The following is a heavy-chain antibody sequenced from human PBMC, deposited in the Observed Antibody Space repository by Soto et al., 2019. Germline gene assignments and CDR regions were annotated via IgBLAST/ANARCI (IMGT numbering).Heavy chain of an antibody. J-gene: IGHJ4*02. V-gene: IGHV4-39*02. CDR1: GGSVSSGGYY. Sequence: QLQLQESGPGLVKPSETLSLICNVSGGSVSSGGYYWAWIRQPPGKGLEWIASIHYSGISYYNPSLKSNLLISLDTSKNHFSLNLNSVTAADTAFYYCARGNWNFDSWGQGTLVTVSS. CDR2: IHYSGIS. CDR3: ARGNWNFDS. D-gene: IGHD3-3*01.